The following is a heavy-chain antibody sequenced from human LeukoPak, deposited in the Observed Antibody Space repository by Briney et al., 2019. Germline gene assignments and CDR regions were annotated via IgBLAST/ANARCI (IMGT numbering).Heavy chain of an antibody. Sequence: ASVKVSCKASGYTFTGYYMHWVRQAPGQGPEWMGWFNPHSGSTHYAQSFQDRVTMTRDTSISTVYMELSRLRSDDTAVYYCARVRGYGDPNWFDPWGQGTLVTVSS. CDR3: ARVRGYGDPNWFDP. CDR2: FNPHSGST. J-gene: IGHJ5*02. D-gene: IGHD4-17*01. V-gene: IGHV1-2*02. CDR1: GYTFTGYY.